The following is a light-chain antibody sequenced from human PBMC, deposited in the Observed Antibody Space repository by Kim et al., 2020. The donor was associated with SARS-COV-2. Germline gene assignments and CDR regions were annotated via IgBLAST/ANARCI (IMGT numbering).Light chain of an antibody. J-gene: IGKJ1*01. CDR2: GAS. V-gene: IGKV3-15*01. CDR1: QSVSSN. CDR3: QQYNNWWT. Sequence: PVSSGERATLPCRASQSVSSNLAWYQQKPGQAPRLLIYGASTRATGIQARFSGSGSGTEFTLTISSLQSEDFAVYYCQQYNNWWTFGQGTKVDIK.